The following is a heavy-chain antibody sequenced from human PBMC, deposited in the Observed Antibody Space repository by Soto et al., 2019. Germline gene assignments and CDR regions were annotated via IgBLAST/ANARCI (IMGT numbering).Heavy chain of an antibody. J-gene: IGHJ3*01. V-gene: IGHV3-30*03. CDR3: ARDQLYYNDISGRPLNAFDV. Sequence: GGSLRLSCAASGFTFSDYAMHWVRQAPGKGLEWVAVVSHDGRNTHYADSVKGRFTISRDSSKNTVSLEMTSLRAEDTAVYYCARDQLYYNDISGRPLNAFDVWGQGTMVTVSS. D-gene: IGHD3-22*01. CDR1: GFTFSDYA. CDR2: VSHDGRNT.